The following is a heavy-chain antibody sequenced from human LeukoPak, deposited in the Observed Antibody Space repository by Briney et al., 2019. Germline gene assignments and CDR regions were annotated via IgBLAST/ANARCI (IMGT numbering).Heavy chain of an antibody. CDR2: IRSKAYGGTT. CDR3: TRELATYYYYYGMDV. Sequence: PGGSLRLPCAVSGFTISSYWMTWFRQAPGKGLEWVGFIRSKAYGGTTEYAASVKGRFTISRDDSKSIAYLQMNSLKTEDTAVYYCTRELATYYYYYGMDVWGQGTTVTVSS. D-gene: IGHD2-15*01. CDR1: GFTISSYW. V-gene: IGHV3-49*03. J-gene: IGHJ6*02.